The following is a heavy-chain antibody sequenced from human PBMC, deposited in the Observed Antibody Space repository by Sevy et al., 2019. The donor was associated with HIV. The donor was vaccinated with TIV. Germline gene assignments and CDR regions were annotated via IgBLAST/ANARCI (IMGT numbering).Heavy chain of an antibody. CDR1: GFIFSDYY. CDR3: ARGAHYYDADWGFDY. CDR2: VSRGGYTI. J-gene: IGHJ4*01. V-gene: IGHV3-11*01. D-gene: IGHD3-16*01. Sequence: GGYLRLSCAASGFIFSDYYMAWVRQAPGKGLEWISYVSRGGYTIYYADSVEDRFSISRDDAKDSLFLQMDSLRAEDTAFYYCARGAHYYDADWGFDYWGHGALVTVSS.